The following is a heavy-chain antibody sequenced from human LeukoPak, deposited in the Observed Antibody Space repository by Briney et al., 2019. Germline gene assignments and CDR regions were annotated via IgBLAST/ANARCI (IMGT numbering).Heavy chain of an antibody. V-gene: IGHV4-34*01. CDR3: ARGGGRRYCSSTSCRRHNWFDP. J-gene: IGHJ5*02. D-gene: IGHD2-2*01. CDR1: GGSFRGYY. Sequence: PSETLSLTCAVYGGSFRGYYWSWIRQPPGKGLEWIGEINHSGSTNYNPSLKSRVTISVDTSKNQFSLKLSSVTAADTAVYYCARGGGRRYCSSTSCRRHNWFDPWGQGTLVTVSS. CDR2: INHSGST.